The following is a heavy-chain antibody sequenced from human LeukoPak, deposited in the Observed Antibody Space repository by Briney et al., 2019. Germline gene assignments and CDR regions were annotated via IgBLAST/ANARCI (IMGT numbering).Heavy chain of an antibody. V-gene: IGHV3-74*01. CDR2: INGDGSRT. CDR3: ARGATYAYYFDY. D-gene: IGHD4-17*01. CDR1: GFTFSTNW. Sequence: EGSLRLSCAASGFTFSTNWMHWVRQAPGKGLVWVSRINGDGSRTNYADSVEGRFTISRDNAKNTVYLQMNSLRAEDTAVYYCARGATYAYYFDYWGQGILVTVSS. J-gene: IGHJ4*02.